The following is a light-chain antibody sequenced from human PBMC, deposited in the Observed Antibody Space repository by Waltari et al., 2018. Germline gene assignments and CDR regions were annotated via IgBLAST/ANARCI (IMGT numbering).Light chain of an antibody. J-gene: IGKJ4*01. CDR3: QQYNSYSLLT. Sequence: DIQMTQSPSTLSASVGDRVTITCRASRSISNWLAWYQQKPGKAPKLLIYKASTLESGVPSMFSGSGSGTQFTLTISSLQPDDFATYYCQQYNSYSLLTFGGGTKVEIK. CDR1: RSISNW. V-gene: IGKV1-5*03. CDR2: KAS.